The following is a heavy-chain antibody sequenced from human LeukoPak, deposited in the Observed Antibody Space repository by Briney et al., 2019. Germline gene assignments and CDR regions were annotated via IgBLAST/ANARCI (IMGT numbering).Heavy chain of an antibody. Sequence: GGSLRLSCTASRFTFTRHAMSWVRQAPGKGLEWVSTTGLESVHTLCADSVQGRFTVSRDNSRNTLDLQMDNLTVDDTAIYYCVRGDDIGKHPTRAYYFDIWGQGTLVSVSS. CDR2: TGLESVHT. V-gene: IGHV3-23*01. J-gene: IGHJ4*02. CDR3: VRGDDIGKHPTRAYYFDI. CDR1: RFTFTRHA. D-gene: IGHD3-10*01.